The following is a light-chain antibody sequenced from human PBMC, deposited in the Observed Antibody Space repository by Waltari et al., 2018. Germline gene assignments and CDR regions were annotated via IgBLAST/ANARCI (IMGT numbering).Light chain of an antibody. CDR3: QAWDSSTAGVV. V-gene: IGLV3-1*01. CDR1: KLGDKY. J-gene: IGLJ2*01. CDR2: QDN. Sequence: SYELTQPPSVSVSPGQTASITCSGDKLGDKYACWYQQKPGHSPVLVIYQDNKRPSGIPERVSGSNSGNTATLAIGGTQAMDEADYYCQAWDSSTAGVVFGGGTKLTVL.